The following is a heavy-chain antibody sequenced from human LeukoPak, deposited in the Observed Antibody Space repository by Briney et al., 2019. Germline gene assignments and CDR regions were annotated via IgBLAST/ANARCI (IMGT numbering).Heavy chain of an antibody. Sequence: GGSLRLSCAASGFTFHDYAMYWVRQRPGKGLECVSSISWNSGSIDYADSVKGRFTISRDNAKNSLYLQMNSLRAEDTAVYYCARDRTYYYDSSGFNWFDPWGQGTLVTVSS. CDR2: ISWNSGSI. J-gene: IGHJ5*02. D-gene: IGHD3-22*01. CDR3: ARDRTYYYDSSGFNWFDP. CDR1: GFTFHDYA. V-gene: IGHV3-9*01.